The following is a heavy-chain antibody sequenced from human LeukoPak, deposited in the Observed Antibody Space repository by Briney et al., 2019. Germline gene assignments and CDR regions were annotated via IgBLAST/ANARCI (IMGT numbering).Heavy chain of an antibody. J-gene: IGHJ3*02. CDR3: ARGSSGDAFDI. CDR2: IYFSGST. V-gene: IGHV4-30-4*01. Sequence: SETLSLTCTVSGGSISSGDYYWSWIRQPPGKGLEWIGYIYFSGSTYYNPSLKSRVTISVDTSKNQFSLKLSSVTAADTAVYYCARGSSGDAFDIWGQGTMVTVSS. CDR1: GGSISSGDYY. D-gene: IGHD3-22*01.